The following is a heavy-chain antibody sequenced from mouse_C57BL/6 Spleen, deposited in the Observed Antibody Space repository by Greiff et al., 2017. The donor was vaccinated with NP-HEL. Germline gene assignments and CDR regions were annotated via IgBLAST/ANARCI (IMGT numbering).Heavy chain of an antibody. CDR1: GYTFTSYG. CDR3: ARKEDYYGSSYGYFDV. J-gene: IGHJ1*03. V-gene: IGHV1-81*01. D-gene: IGHD1-1*01. Sequence: QVQLKQSGAELARPGASVKLSCKASGYTFTSYGISWVKQRTGQGLEWIGEIYPRSGNTYYNEKFKGKATLTADKSSSTAYMELRSLTSEDSAVYFCARKEDYYGSSYGYFDVWGTGTTVTVSS. CDR2: IYPRSGNT.